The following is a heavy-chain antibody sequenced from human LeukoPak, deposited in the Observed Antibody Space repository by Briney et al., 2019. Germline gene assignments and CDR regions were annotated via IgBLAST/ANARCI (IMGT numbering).Heavy chain of an antibody. CDR1: GFTFSSYA. D-gene: IGHD5-18*01. J-gene: IGHJ6*03. CDR3: ARDYSYGYYYYYYMDV. CDR2: ISYDGSNK. Sequence: PGGSLRLSCAASGFTFSSYAMHWVRQAPGKGLEWVAVISYDGSNKYYADSVKGRFTISRDNSKNTLYLQMNSLRAEDTAVYYCARDYSYGYYYYYYMDVWGKGTTVTVSS. V-gene: IGHV3-30*04.